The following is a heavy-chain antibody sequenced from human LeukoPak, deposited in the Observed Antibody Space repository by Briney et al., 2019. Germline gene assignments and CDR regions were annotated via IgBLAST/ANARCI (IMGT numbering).Heavy chain of an antibody. CDR3: ARETWGSGYYFDY. J-gene: IGHJ4*02. CDR1: SGSISTSNYY. CDR2: IFYSGST. Sequence: PSETLSLTCTVSSGSISTSNYYWGWVRQPPGKALEWIGNIFYSGSTYYNPSLKSRVTISVDTSKNQFSLKLSSVTAADTAVYYCARETWGSGYYFDYWGQGTLVTVSS. D-gene: IGHD3-10*01. V-gene: IGHV4-39*07.